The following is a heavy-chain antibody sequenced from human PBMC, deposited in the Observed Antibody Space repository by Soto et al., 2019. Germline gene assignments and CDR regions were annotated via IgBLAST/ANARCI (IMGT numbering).Heavy chain of an antibody. Sequence: QVQLMQSGAEVKKPGSSVKVSCKASGGTFNTYTISWVRQVPGQGLEWMGGIMPLYAKPTYAQPFLGRLTIAADEHTCTVYMELSSLRSEDTALYYCASLNNWSSGDGRIDVWGRGTAVSVSS. D-gene: IGHD1-26*01. CDR2: IMPLYAKP. J-gene: IGHJ6*02. V-gene: IGHV1-69*01. CDR3: ASLNNWSSGDGRIDV. CDR1: GGTFNTYT.